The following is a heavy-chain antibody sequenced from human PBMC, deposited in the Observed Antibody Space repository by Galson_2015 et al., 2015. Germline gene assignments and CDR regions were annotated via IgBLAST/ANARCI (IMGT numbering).Heavy chain of an antibody. Sequence: SLRLSCAASGFAFSSYWMSWVRQAPGKGLEWVANIKQDGSEKYYVDSVKGRFTISRDNAKNSLYLQTNSLRAEDMAVYYCASGGSGYYYYYGMDVWGQGTTVTVSS. D-gene: IGHD3-10*01. V-gene: IGHV3-7*03. CDR1: GFAFSSYW. CDR3: ASGGSGYYYYYGMDV. J-gene: IGHJ6*02. CDR2: IKQDGSEK.